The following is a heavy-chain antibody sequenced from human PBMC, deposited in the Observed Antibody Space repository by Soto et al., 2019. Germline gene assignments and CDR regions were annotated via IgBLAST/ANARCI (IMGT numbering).Heavy chain of an antibody. J-gene: IGHJ6*02. CDR3: ARGAPEPRSPYYYYYYGMDV. CDR1: GFTFSSYS. Sequence: EVQLLESGGGLVQPGGSLRLSCAASGFTFSSYSMNWVRQAPGKGLEWVSSISSSSSYIYYADSVKGRFTISRDNAKNSLYLQMNSLRAEDTAVYYCARGAPEPRSPYYYYYYGMDVWGQGTTVTVSS. CDR2: ISSSSSYI. V-gene: IGHV3-21*01.